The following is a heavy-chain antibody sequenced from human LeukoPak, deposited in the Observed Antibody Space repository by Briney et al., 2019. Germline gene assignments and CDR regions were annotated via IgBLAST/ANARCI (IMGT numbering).Heavy chain of an antibody. J-gene: IGHJ4*02. CDR3: ARDFYDTSGYHYDY. V-gene: IGHV3-53*01. CDR1: GFTFSSYS. D-gene: IGHD3-22*01. CDR2: IYSDNT. Sequence: GGSLRLSCAASGFTFSSYSMNWVRQAPGKGLEWVSFIYSDNTHYSDSVKGRFTISRDNSKNTLYLQMNSLRAEDTAVYYCARDFYDTSGYHYDYWGQGTLVTVSS.